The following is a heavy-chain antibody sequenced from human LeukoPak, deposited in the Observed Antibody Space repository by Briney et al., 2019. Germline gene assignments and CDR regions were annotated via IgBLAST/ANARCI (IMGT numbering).Heavy chain of an antibody. Sequence: GGSLRLSCAASGFTVSSNYMSWVRQAPGKGLEWVSGISGGGETSYYADSVKGRFTISRDNSKNTLYLQVNSLRAEDTAVYFCARKASSSGGANFDCWGQGTLVTVSS. J-gene: IGHJ4*02. D-gene: IGHD6-6*01. CDR3: ARKASSSGGANFDC. V-gene: IGHV3-53*01. CDR2: ISGGGETS. CDR1: GFTVSSNY.